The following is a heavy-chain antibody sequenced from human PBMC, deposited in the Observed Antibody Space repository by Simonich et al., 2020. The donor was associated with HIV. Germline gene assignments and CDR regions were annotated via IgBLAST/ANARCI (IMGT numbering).Heavy chain of an antibody. J-gene: IGHJ5*02. Sequence: QVHLQQWGAGLLKPSETLSLTCAVYGESFSSYYWTWIRQPPGKGLEWIGEINHSGSPNYNPSLGSRLTISIATSKNQFSLKLRFVTAADTAVYYCARREGFWFDPWGQGALVLVSS. CDR1: GESFSSYY. CDR2: INHSGSP. V-gene: IGHV4-34*01. CDR3: ARREGFWFDP.